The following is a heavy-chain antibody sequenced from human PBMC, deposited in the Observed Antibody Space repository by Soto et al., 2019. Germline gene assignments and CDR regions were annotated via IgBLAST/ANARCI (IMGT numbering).Heavy chain of an antibody. J-gene: IGHJ4*02. V-gene: IGHV3-23*01. CDR1: GFTFSDYY. CDR3: AKDRRAGGNSAFYFDF. D-gene: IGHD3-16*01. Sequence: GGSLRLSCAASGFTFSDYYMSWVRQAPGKGLEWVSLISATGGGTYYADSVKGRFTISRDNSHNTLYLQVHSLTAEDTAVYYCAKDRRAGGNSAFYFDFWGQGAQVTVSS. CDR2: ISATGGGT.